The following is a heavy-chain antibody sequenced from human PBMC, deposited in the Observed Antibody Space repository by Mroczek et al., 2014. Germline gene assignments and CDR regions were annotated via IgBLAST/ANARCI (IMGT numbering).Heavy chain of an antibody. D-gene: IGHD6-13*01. CDR1: GGSISSGDYY. CDR2: IYYSGST. J-gene: IGHJ4*02. V-gene: IGHV4-30-4*01. CDR3: ARDYAGSSSWEGYFDY. Sequence: PSQTLSLTCTVSGGSISSGDYYWSWIRQPPGKGLEWIGYIYYSGSTYYNPSLKSRVTISVDTSKNQFSLKLSSVTAADTAVYYCARDYAGSSSWEGYFDYWGQGTLVTVSS.